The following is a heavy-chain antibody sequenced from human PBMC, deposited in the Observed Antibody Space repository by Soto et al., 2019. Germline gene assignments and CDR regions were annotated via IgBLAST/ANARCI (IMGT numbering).Heavy chain of an antibody. Sequence: YVNVSCKASVYTFTGYYMHWVRQAPGQGLEWMGWINPNSGGTNYAQKFPSRVTMTRDTSISTAYMELSRLRSDDTAVYYCAATVTTGDYYGMDVWGQGTTVTASS. CDR1: VYTFTGYY. V-gene: IGHV1-2*02. CDR3: AATVTTGDYYGMDV. CDR2: INPNSGGT. D-gene: IGHD4-4*01. J-gene: IGHJ6*02.